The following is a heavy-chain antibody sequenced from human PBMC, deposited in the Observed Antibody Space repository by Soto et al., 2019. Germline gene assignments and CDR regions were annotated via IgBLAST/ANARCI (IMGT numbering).Heavy chain of an antibody. V-gene: IGHV1-2*04. Sequence: ASVKVSCKASGYTFTGHYMHWVRQAPGQGLEWMGWINPDSGGTNYAQKFQGWVTMTRDTSSSTVSMEVRRLKSGDTAVYYCARDSSPVPGSMDVWGQGTTVTVSS. CDR3: ARDSSPVPGSMDV. CDR2: INPDSGGT. CDR1: GYTFTGHY. D-gene: IGHD1-1*01. J-gene: IGHJ6*02.